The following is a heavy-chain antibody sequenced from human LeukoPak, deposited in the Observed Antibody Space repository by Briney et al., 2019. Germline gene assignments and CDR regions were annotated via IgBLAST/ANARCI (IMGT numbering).Heavy chain of an antibody. Sequence: GGSLRLSCAASGFTFTTFWMNWVRQAPGEGLVWVSLINPDGRTTTYADSVRGRFTISRDNAKNTLYLQMNSLRAEDTAVYYCARDLHGTPDWWGQGTLVTVSS. CDR1: GFTFTTFW. CDR3: ARDLHGTPDW. V-gene: IGHV3-74*01. CDR2: INPDGRTT. J-gene: IGHJ4*02. D-gene: IGHD1-1*01.